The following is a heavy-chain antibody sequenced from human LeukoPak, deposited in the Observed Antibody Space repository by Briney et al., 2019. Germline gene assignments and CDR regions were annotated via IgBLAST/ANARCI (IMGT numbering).Heavy chain of an antibody. J-gene: IGHJ3*02. V-gene: IGHV3-7*01. CDR1: GFTFSSYW. CDR3: ARDLSVIRDLSSSWHNDAFDI. Sequence: GGSLRLSCAASGFTFSSYWMSWVRQAPGKGLEWVANIKQDGSGKYYVDSVKGRFTFSRDNAKNSLYLQMNSLRAEDTAVYYCARDLSVIRDLSSSWHNDAFDIWGQGTMVTVSS. CDR2: IKQDGSGK. D-gene: IGHD6-13*01.